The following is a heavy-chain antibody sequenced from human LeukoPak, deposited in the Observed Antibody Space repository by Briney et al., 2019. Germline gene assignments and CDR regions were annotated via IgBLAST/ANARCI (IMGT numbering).Heavy chain of an antibody. J-gene: IGHJ4*02. CDR3: ARGSPYGDYGY. CDR2: IYYSGST. V-gene: IGHV4-59*08. CDR1: GGSISSYY. Sequence: SETLSLTCTVSGGSISSYYWSWIRQPPGKGLEWIGYIYYSGSTNYNPSLKSRVTISVDTSKNQFSLKLSSVTAADTAVYCCARGSPYGDYGYWGQGTLVTVSS. D-gene: IGHD4-17*01.